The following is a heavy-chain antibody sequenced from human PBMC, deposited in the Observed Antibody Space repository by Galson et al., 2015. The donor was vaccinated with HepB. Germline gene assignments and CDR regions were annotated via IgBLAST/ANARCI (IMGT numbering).Heavy chain of an antibody. CDR3: AKYILRFFDYGMDV. Sequence: SLRLSCAASGFIFSDYAMSWVRQVPGKGLEWVSGISGRGSGSFHADSVKGRFTISRDNSKNTLHLEMNSLRAEDTAVYYCAKYILRFFDYGMDVWGQGTTVTVSS. CDR1: GFIFSDYA. CDR2: ISGRGSGS. D-gene: IGHD3-3*01. J-gene: IGHJ6*02. V-gene: IGHV3-23*01.